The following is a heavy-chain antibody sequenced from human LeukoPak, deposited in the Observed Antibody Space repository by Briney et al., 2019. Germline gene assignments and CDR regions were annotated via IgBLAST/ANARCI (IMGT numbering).Heavy chain of an antibody. CDR3: ARSPFRYCSSTNCPNNFDY. D-gene: IGHD2-2*01. CDR1: GYTFTSYG. V-gene: IGHV1-18*01. Sequence: ASVKVSCKASGYTFTSYGISWVRQAPGQGLEWMGWISVYNGNTNYAQKLQGRVTMTTDTSTSTAYMELRSLRSDDTAVYYCARSPFRYCSSTNCPNNFDYWGQGTLVTVSS. CDR2: ISVYNGNT. J-gene: IGHJ4*02.